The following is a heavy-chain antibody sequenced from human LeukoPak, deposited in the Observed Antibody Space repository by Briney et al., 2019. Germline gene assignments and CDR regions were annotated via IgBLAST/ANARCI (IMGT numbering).Heavy chain of an antibody. CDR2: IYTSGST. J-gene: IGHJ6*02. CDR1: GGSISSGSYY. V-gene: IGHV4-61*02. D-gene: IGHD2-15*01. Sequence: SQTLSLTCTVSGGSISSGSYYWSWIRQPAGKGLEWIGRIYTSGSTNYNPSLKSRVTISVDTSKNQFSLKLSSVTAADTAVYYCARAPGYCSGGSCYSSDYYYYGMDVWGQGTMVTVSS. CDR3: ARAPGYCSGGSCYSSDYYYYGMDV.